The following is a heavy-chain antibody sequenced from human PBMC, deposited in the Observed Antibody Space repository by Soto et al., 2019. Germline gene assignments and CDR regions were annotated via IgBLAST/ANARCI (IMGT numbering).Heavy chain of an antibody. Sequence: QVQLMQSGAEVKKPGASVKVSCKASGFTFTSHYMHWVRQAPGQGPEWMGRINPSDASTIYARKCQGRVSRTRDPSTSTVYMELASLRSADTAVVYCAREGNFYGPGFDLWGQGTLVTVSS. CDR3: AREGNFYGPGFDL. CDR1: GFTFTSHY. D-gene: IGHD3-10*01. J-gene: IGHJ5*02. V-gene: IGHV1-46*01. CDR2: INPSDAST.